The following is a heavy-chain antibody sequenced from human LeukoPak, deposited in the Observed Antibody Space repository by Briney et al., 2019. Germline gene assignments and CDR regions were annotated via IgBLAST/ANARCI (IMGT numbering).Heavy chain of an antibody. CDR3: ARIRPSRLYMDV. V-gene: IGHV4-39*07. CDR2: IYHSGST. CDR1: GGSINSYY. Sequence: SETLSLTCTVSGGSINSYYWGWIRQPPGKGLEWIGSIYHSGSTYYKPSLKSRLTISVDTSKNQFSLKLSSVTAADTAVYYCARIRPSRLYMDVWGKGTTVTVSS. J-gene: IGHJ6*03.